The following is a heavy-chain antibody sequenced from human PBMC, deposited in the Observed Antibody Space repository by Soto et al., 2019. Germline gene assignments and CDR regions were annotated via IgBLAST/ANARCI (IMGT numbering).Heavy chain of an antibody. V-gene: IGHV3-33*01. D-gene: IGHD2-2*01. CDR3: ARDSSIVVVPAATSYYFDY. J-gene: IGHJ4*02. Sequence: QVQLVESGGGVVQPGRSLRLSCVASGFTFSSYGMHWVRQAPGKGLEWVAVIWYDGSNKYYADSVKGRFTISRDNSKNTLYLQMNSLRAEDTAVYYCARDSSIVVVPAATSYYFDYWGQGTLVTVSS. CDR1: GFTFSSYG. CDR2: IWYDGSNK.